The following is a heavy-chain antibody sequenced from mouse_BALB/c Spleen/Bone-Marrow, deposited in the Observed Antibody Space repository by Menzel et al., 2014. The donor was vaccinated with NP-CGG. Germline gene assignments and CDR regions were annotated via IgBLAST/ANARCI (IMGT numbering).Heavy chain of an antibody. V-gene: IGHV14-3*02. D-gene: IGHD2-1*01. CDR1: GFNIKDTY. CDR2: VDPANGNT. CDR3: ARRFGNSPRDSAMVN. J-gene: IGHJ4*01. Sequence: VQLQQSGADLVKPGASVKLSCTASGFNIKDTYIHWVKQRPEQSLEWIGRVDPANGNTKYAPKFQGKATITADTSSNTAYLRLSSLTSEDTAVYYCARRFGNSPRDSAMVNWGRGTSVTVSS.